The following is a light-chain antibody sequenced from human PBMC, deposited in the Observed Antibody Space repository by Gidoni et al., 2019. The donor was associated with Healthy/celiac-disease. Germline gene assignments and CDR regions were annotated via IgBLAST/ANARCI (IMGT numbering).Light chain of an antibody. V-gene: IGKV3-20*01. Sequence: EIVLTQSPGTPSLSPGERATLSCRASQSVSSSYLAWYQQKPGQAPRLLICGASSRATGIPDRFSGSGSGTDFTLTISRLEPEAVAVYYCQQYGSSPGLFTFGPGTKVDIK. CDR1: QSVSSSY. J-gene: IGKJ3*01. CDR2: GAS. CDR3: QQYGSSPGLFT.